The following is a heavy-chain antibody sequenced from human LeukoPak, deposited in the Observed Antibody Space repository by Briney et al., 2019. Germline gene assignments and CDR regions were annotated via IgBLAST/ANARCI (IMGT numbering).Heavy chain of an antibody. CDR1: GFTVITND. CDR3: ARGVEPLAANTLAY. J-gene: IGHJ4*02. Sequence: GGALRLSCAASGFTVITNDMTWVRQAPGKGLKWVSVLYSDGNTKYADSVQGRFTISRDNSKNTLYLEMNSLSPDDTAVYYCARGVEPLAANTLAYWGQGTLVTVSS. V-gene: IGHV3-53*01. CDR2: LYSDGNT. D-gene: IGHD1-14*01.